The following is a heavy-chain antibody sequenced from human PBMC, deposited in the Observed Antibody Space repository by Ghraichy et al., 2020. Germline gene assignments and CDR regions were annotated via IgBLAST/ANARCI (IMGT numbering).Heavy chain of an antibody. V-gene: IGHV1-3*01. CDR1: GYTFTSYS. Sequence: ASVKVSCKASGYTFTSYSMHWVRQAPGQRLEWMGWIHVGNGDTYSSQKFKGRVTFNRDTSANTVYMELSSLRPEDTAVYYCARGRDFCNAGVCPFDSWGQGTLVIVSS. J-gene: IGHJ4*02. CDR2: IHVGNGDT. CDR3: ARGRDFCNAGVCPFDS. D-gene: IGHD2-8*01.